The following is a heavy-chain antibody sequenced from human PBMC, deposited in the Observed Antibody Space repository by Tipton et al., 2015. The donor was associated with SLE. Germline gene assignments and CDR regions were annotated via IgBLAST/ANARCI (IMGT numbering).Heavy chain of an antibody. Sequence: QVQLVQSGPEVKKPGASGKVSCKASGYTFTSYYMHWVRQAPGQGLEWMGIINPNGDSTSYAQKFQGRVTMTRDTSTSTVYMELSSLRSEGTTVYYCAGGYGYNYVEVSVCFDYWGQGTLVTVSS. V-gene: IGHV1-46*01. D-gene: IGHD5-24*01. CDR2: INPNGDST. CDR1: GYTFTSYY. J-gene: IGHJ4*02. CDR3: AGGYGYNYVEVSVCFDY.